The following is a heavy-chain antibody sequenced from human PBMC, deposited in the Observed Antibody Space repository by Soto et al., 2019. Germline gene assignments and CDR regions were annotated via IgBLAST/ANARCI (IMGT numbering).Heavy chain of an antibody. Sequence: QVQLVQSGAEVKKPGASVKVSCKASGYTFTGYYMHWVRQAPGQGLEWMGWINPNSGGTNYAQKFQGWVTMTRDTSISTAYMELSRLRSDDTAVYYCARDPPPYGSGFNWFDPWGQGTLVTVSS. V-gene: IGHV1-2*04. CDR1: GYTFTGYY. CDR3: ARDPPPYGSGFNWFDP. J-gene: IGHJ5*02. CDR2: INPNSGGT. D-gene: IGHD3-10*01.